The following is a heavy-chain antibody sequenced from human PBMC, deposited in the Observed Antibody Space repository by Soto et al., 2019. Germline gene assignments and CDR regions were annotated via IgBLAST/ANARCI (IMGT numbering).Heavy chain of an antibody. CDR3: ASTYWGAFDI. Sequence: QVQLQESGPGLVKPSQTLSLTCTVSGGSISSGGYYCSWIRQHPGKGLEWIEYIYYSGITYYIPALKSRVTISVDTSKHQFSLKLSSVTAADTAVYYCASTYWGAFDIWGKGTMITVS. V-gene: IGHV4-31*03. D-gene: IGHD7-27*01. J-gene: IGHJ3*02. CDR2: IYYSGIT. CDR1: GGSISSGGYY.